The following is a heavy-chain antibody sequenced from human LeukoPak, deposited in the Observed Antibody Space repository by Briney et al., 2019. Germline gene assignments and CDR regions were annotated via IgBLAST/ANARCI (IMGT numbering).Heavy chain of an antibody. V-gene: IGHV3-74*01. D-gene: IGHD3-10*01. Sequence: GGSLRLSCSASGFTLSNSLMFWVRQPPGKGVKYVSDINNDGNRTSYADSVKGRFTISRDGAENTLFLQMNSLRAEDTAVYFCARGGVSGGFDYWGQGTLVTVSS. CDR3: ARGGVSGGFDY. CDR1: GFTLSNSL. CDR2: INNDGNRT. J-gene: IGHJ4*02.